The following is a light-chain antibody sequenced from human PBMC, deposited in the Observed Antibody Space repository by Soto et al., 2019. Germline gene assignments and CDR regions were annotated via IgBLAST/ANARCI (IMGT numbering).Light chain of an antibody. CDR1: QSVSSSY. CDR3: QQYGSSPGYT. V-gene: IGKV3-20*01. CDR2: GAS. J-gene: IGKJ2*01. Sequence: EIVLTQSPGPLSLSPGERATLSCRASQSVSSSYLAWYQQKPGQAPRLLIYGASSRATGIPDRFSGSGSGTDFTLTISRLEPEDFAAYYCQQYGSSPGYTFGQGTKLEIK.